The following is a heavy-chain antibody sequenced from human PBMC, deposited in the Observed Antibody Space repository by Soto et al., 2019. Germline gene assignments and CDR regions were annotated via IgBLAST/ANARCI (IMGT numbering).Heavy chain of an antibody. J-gene: IGHJ4*02. V-gene: IGHV4-31*02. CDR2: IYYSGST. CDR3: ARWVFREYIN. D-gene: IGHD6-6*01. Sequence: DLEWIGYIYYSGSTYYNPSLKSRVTISVDTSKNQFSLKLSSVTAADTAVYYCARWVFREYINWGQGTLVTVSS.